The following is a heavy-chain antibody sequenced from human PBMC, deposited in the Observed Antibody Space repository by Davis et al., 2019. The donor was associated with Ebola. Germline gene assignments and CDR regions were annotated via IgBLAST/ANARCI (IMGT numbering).Heavy chain of an antibody. CDR3: ARDSSRVDY. J-gene: IGHJ4*02. V-gene: IGHV7-4-1*02. Sequence: AASVKVSCKASGYTFTNYAMNWVRQAPGQGLEWMGWINTKSGNPTYAQGFTGRFVFSLDTSVSTAFLQISSLKAEDTAVYYCARDSSRVDYWGQGTLVTVSS. CDR2: INTKSGNP. CDR1: GYTFTNYA.